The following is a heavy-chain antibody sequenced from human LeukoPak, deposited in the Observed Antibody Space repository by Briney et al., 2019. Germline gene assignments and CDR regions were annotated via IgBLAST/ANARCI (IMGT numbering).Heavy chain of an antibody. CDR2: VIPILGIA. V-gene: IGHV1-69*04. D-gene: IGHD1-26*01. CDR1: GGTFSSYA. CDR3: ARPIVGATGTFGY. J-gene: IGHJ4*02. Sequence: GASVKVSCKASGGTFSSYAISWVRQAPGQGLEWMGRVIPILGIANYAQKLQGRVTMTTDTSTSTAYMELRSLRSDDTAVYYCARPIVGATGTFGYWGQGTLVTVSS.